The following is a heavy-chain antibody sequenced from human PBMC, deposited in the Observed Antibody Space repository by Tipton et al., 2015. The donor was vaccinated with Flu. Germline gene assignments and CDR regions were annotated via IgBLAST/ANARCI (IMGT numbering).Heavy chain of an antibody. J-gene: IGHJ4*02. V-gene: IGHV3-9*01. CDR2: ISWNSGSI. Sequence: SLRLSCAASGFTFDDYAMHWVRQAPGKGLEWVSGISWNSGSIGYADSVKGRFTISRDNAKNSLYLQMNSLRAEDTALYYCAKDTRGGDYVWGSIAYWGQGTLVTVSS. D-gene: IGHD3-16*01. CDR3: AKDTRGGDYVWGSIAY. CDR1: GFTFDDYA.